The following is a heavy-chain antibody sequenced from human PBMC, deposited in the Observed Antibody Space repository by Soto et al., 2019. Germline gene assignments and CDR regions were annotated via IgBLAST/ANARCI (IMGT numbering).Heavy chain of an antibody. CDR1: GGSISSGGYY. V-gene: IGHV4-31*03. CDR3: ARAYYYDSSAPTPFDY. J-gene: IGHJ4*02. D-gene: IGHD3-22*01. CDR2: IYYSGST. Sequence: QVQLQESGPGLVKPSQTLSLTCTVSGGSISSGGYYWSWIRQHPGKGLEWIGYIYYSGSTYYNPSLKSRVPISVDTSKNQFSLKLSSVTAADTAVYYCARAYYYDSSAPTPFDYWGQGTLVTVSS.